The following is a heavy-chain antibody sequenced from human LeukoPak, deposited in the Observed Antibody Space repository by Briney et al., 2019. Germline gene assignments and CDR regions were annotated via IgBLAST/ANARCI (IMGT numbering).Heavy chain of an antibody. Sequence: GGSLRLSCAASGFTFSDYYMSWIRQAPGKGLEWVSSISSNISTTYYADSVKGRFTISRDIAKNSLYLQMYSLRVEDTAVYYCARDRSGYARYYGMDVWGQGTTVTVSS. V-gene: IGHV3-11*01. CDR2: ISSNISTT. CDR3: ARDRSGYARYYGMDV. CDR1: GFTFSDYY. D-gene: IGHD5-12*01. J-gene: IGHJ6*02.